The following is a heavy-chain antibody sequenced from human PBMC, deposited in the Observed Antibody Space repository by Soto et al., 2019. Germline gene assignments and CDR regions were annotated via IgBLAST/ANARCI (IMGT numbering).Heavy chain of an antibody. J-gene: IGHJ4*02. CDR1: GGSISSYY. Sequence: SETLSLTCTVSGGSISSYYWSWIRQPPGKGLEWIGYIYYSGSTNYNPSLKSRVTISVDTSKNQFSLKLSSVTAADTAVYYCAREGRYSYGEFDYWGQGTLVTVSS. D-gene: IGHD5-18*01. V-gene: IGHV4-59*01. CDR3: AREGRYSYGEFDY. CDR2: IYYSGST.